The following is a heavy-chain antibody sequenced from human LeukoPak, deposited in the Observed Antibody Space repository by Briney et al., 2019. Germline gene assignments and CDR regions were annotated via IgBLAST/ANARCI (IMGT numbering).Heavy chain of an antibody. J-gene: IGHJ3*02. D-gene: IGHD5-12*01. V-gene: IGHV4-38-2*02. CDR3: ARASGYDYKDAFDI. CDR2: IYHSGST. Sequence: PSETLSLTCTVSGYSISSGYYWGWIRQPPGKGLEWIGSIYHSGSTNYNPSLKSRVTISVDKSKNQFSLKLSSVTAADTAVYYCARASGYDYKDAFDIWGQGTMVTVSS. CDR1: GYSISSGYY.